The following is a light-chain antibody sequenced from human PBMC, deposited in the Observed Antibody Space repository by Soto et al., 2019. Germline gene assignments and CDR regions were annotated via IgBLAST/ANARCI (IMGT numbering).Light chain of an antibody. CDR2: EVS. CDR1: SSDLGTYDL. J-gene: IGLJ2*01. Sequence: QSALTQPASVSGSPGQSISISGTGTSSDLGTYDLVSWYQQHPGKAPKLMIYEVSARPSGVSDRFSASKSGSTASLTISGLQAEDEAYYYCCSYVGGTTVLFGGGTKLTVL. CDR3: CSYVGGTTVL. V-gene: IGLV2-23*02.